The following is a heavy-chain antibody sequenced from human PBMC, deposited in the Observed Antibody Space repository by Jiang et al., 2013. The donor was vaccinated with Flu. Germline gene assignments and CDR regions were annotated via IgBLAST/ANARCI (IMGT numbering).Heavy chain of an antibody. J-gene: IGHJ4*02. V-gene: IGHV4-59*01. Sequence: GDSISNYYWSWIRQPPGRDWSALGISITVGAPTTTPPSKSRVTISVDTSKNQFSLKLSSVTAADTAVYYCARVAVVVVTGTPLYYFDYWGQGTLVSVSS. CDR2: SITVGAP. CDR3: ARVAVVVVTGTPLYYFDY. CDR1: GDSISNYY. D-gene: IGHD2-15*01.